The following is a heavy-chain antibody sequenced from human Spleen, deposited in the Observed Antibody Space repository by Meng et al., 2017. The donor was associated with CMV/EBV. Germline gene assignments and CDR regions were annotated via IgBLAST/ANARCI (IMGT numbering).Heavy chain of an antibody. V-gene: IGHV4-34*01. D-gene: IGHD2-2*01. J-gene: IGHJ5*02. Sequence: SETLSLTCAVYGGSFSGYYWSWVRQPPGKGLEWIGEINHSGSTNYNPSLKSRVTISVDTSKNQFSLKLSSVTAADTAVYYCARDRVWSIVVVPASGGFDPWGQGTLVTVSS. CDR2: INHSGST. CDR1: GGSFSGYY. CDR3: ARDRVWSIVVVPASGGFDP.